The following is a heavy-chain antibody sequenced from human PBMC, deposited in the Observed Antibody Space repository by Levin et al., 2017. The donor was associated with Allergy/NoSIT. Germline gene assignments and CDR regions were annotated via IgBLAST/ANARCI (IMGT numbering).Heavy chain of an antibody. CDR1: GFSLSTSGVA. V-gene: IGHV2-5*02. D-gene: IGHD6-6*01. Sequence: SGPTLVKPTQTLTLTCTFSGFSLSTSGVAVGWIRQPPGKALEWLALIFWDDDKRYSPSLKSRLTIIKDTSRNQVVLTMPKLDPVDSATYYWAHRWGAARRPNPFDIWGQGTMVTVSS. CDR3: AHRWGAARRPNPFDI. J-gene: IGHJ3*02. CDR2: IFWDDDK.